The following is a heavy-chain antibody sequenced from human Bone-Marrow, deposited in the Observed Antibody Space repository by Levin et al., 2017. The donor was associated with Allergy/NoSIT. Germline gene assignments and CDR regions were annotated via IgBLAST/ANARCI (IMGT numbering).Heavy chain of an antibody. J-gene: IGHJ6*03. CDR3: ARESCYDFWRGYDYYYYYYMDV. D-gene: IGHD3-3*01. V-gene: IGHV3-74*01. CDR2: INSDGSST. Sequence: GGSLRLSCAASGFTFSSYWMHWVRQAPGKGLVWVSRINSDGSSTSYADSVKGRFTISRDNAKNTLYLQMNSLRAEDTAVYYCARESCYDFWRGYDYYYYYYMDVWGKGTTVTVSS. CDR1: GFTFSSYW.